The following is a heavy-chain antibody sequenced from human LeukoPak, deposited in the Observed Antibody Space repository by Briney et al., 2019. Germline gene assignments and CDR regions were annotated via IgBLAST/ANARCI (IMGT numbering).Heavy chain of an antibody. Sequence: GGSLRLSCAVSGFTFSNAWMSWVRQAPGKGLEWAGRIKSKTDGGTTDYAAPVKGRFTISRDDSENTLYLQLNSLQTEDTGVYYCTTMREWELRWDYWGQGTLVTVSS. CDR3: TTMREWELRWDY. CDR2: IKSKTDGGTT. CDR1: GFTFSNAW. V-gene: IGHV3-15*01. D-gene: IGHD1-26*01. J-gene: IGHJ4*02.